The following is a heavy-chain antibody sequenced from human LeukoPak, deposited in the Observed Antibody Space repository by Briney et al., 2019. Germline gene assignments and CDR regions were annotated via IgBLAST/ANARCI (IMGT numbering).Heavy chain of an antibody. J-gene: IGHJ4*02. CDR1: GYTFSSYG. D-gene: IGHD6-19*01. CDR3: ARAPSVRQWLVRGRYYFDY. CDR2: ISAYNGNT. Sequence: ASVKVSCKASGYTFSSYGVSWVRQAPGQGLEWVGWISAYNGNTESAHKLQDRVTLSADTSTSTAYMELRSLRSDDTAVYYCARAPSVRQWLVRGRYYFDYWGQGTLVTVSS. V-gene: IGHV1-18*01.